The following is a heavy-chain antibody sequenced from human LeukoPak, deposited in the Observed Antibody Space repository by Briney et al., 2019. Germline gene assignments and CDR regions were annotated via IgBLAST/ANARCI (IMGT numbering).Heavy chain of an antibody. D-gene: IGHD3-22*01. Sequence: ASVKVSCKASGYIFTSYDINWVRQATGQGLEWMGWMNPNSGNTGYAQKFQGRVTMTRDTSTSTVYMELSSLRSEDTAVYYCARDTLPEKYYDSSGYLDYWGQGTLVTVSS. J-gene: IGHJ4*02. CDR2: MNPNSGNT. CDR1: GYIFTSYD. V-gene: IGHV1-8*01. CDR3: ARDTLPEKYYDSSGYLDY.